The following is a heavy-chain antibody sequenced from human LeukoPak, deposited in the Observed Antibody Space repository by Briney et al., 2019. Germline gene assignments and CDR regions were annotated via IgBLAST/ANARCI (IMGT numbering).Heavy chain of an antibody. J-gene: IGHJ6*03. Sequence: SETLSLTCTVSGGSISSHYWSWIRQPPGKGLEWIGYIYYSGSTNYNPSLKSRVTISVDTSKNQFSLKLSSVTAADTAVYYCARGKGPGSYYYYMDVWGKGTTVTVSS. CDR2: IYYSGST. CDR1: GGSISSHY. CDR3: ARGKGPGSYYYYMDV. V-gene: IGHV4-59*11.